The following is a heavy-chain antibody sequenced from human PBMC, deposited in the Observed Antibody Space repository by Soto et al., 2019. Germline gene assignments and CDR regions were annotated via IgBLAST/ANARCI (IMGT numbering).Heavy chain of an antibody. Sequence: EVQLVESGGGIVQPGGSLRLSCAASGFTFSNHWMSWVGQAPGRGLVWVSRINSDGSSTTYADSVKGRFTISRDNAKNTLYLQMTSLRAEDSAMYYCARGYLLIPAGSADYWGQGTLVTVS. CDR2: INSDGSST. CDR3: ARGYLLIPAGSADY. V-gene: IGHV3-74*03. CDR1: GFTFSNHW. D-gene: IGHD2-2*01. J-gene: IGHJ4*02.